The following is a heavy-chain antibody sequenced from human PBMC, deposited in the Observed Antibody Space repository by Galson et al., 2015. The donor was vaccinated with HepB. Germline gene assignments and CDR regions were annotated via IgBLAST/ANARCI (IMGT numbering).Heavy chain of an antibody. Sequence: SVKVSCKASGYPFSGYTIHWVRQAPGQGLEWMGTINPSGGSTNYAQKFQGRVTMTRDTSTRTVYMEMRSLRSEDTAGYYCARDYEYGGNEIWGQGTMVTVSS. CDR2: INPSGGST. CDR3: ARDYEYGGNEI. D-gene: IGHD4-23*01. J-gene: IGHJ3*01. CDR1: GYPFSGYT. V-gene: IGHV1-46*01.